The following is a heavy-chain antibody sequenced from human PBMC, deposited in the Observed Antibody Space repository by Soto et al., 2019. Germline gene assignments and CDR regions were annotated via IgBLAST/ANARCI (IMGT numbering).Heavy chain of an antibody. CDR2: FDPEDGET. CDR3: ARVASQNYYYYGMDV. Sequence: ASVKVSCKVSGXTLTELAMHWVRQAPGKGLEWMGGFDPEDGETIYAQKFQGRVTMTEDTSTDTAYMELSSLRSEDTAVYYCARVASQNYYYYGMDVWGQGTTVTVSS. J-gene: IGHJ6*02. V-gene: IGHV1-24*01. CDR1: GXTLTELA.